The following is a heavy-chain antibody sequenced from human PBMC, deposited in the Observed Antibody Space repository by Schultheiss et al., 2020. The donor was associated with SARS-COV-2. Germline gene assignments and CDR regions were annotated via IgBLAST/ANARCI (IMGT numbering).Heavy chain of an antibody. Sequence: GESLKISCAASGFTFSSYGMHWVRQAPGKGLEWVAVISYDGSNKYYADSVKGRFTISRDNSKNTLYLQMNSLRAEDTAVYYCARDFRATATYYFDYWGQGTLVTVSS. J-gene: IGHJ4*02. D-gene: IGHD5-18*01. V-gene: IGHV3-30*03. CDR1: GFTFSSYG. CDR3: ARDFRATATYYFDY. CDR2: ISYDGSNK.